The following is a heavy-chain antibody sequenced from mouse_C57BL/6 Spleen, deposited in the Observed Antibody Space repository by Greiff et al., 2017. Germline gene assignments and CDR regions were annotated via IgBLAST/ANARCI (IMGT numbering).Heavy chain of an antibody. V-gene: IGHV1-82*01. CDR1: GYAFSSSW. CDR3: ARCHYVSFYYAMDY. J-gene: IGHJ4*01. D-gene: IGHD1-1*02. CDR2: IYPGDGDT. Sequence: VQLQQSGPELVKPGASVKISCKASGYAFSSSWMNWVKQRPGKGLEWIGRIYPGDGDTNYNGKFKGKATLTADKSSSTAYMQLSSLTSEDSAVYFCARCHYVSFYYAMDYWGQGTSVTVSS.